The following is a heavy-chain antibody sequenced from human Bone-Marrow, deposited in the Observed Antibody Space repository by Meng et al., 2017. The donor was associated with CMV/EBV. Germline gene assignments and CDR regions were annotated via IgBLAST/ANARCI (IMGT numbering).Heavy chain of an antibody. D-gene: IGHD6-13*01. CDR2: IYYSGST. Sequence: SGGSISSCGYYWSWIRQHPGKGLEWIGYIYYSGSTYYNPSLKSRVTISVDTSKNQFSLKLSSVTAADTAVYYCARLPGSSTNWFDPWGQGTLVTVSS. J-gene: IGHJ5*02. V-gene: IGHV4-31*02. CDR3: ARLPGSSTNWFDP. CDR1: GGSISSCGYY.